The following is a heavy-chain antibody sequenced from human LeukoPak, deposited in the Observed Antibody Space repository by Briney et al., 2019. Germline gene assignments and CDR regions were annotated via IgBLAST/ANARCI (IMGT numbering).Heavy chain of an antibody. Sequence: GGSLRLSCAASGFTFSSYAMSWVRQAPGKGLKWVSTINDNGDGTYYADSVKGRFTISRDNSKNTLYLQMNSLRAEDTAVYYCAKDPDFWSGYADYWGQGTLVTVSS. V-gene: IGHV3-23*01. D-gene: IGHD3-3*01. CDR1: GFTFSSYA. CDR3: AKDPDFWSGYADY. CDR2: INDNGDGT. J-gene: IGHJ4*02.